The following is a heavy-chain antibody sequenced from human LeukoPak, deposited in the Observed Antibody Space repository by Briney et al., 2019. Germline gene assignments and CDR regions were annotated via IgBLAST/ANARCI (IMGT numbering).Heavy chain of an antibody. Sequence: ATVKVSCKASGYTFTSYAMHWVRQAPGQRLEWMGWINAGNGNTKYSQEFQGRVTITRDTSASTAYMELSSLRSEDMAVYYCARESLWFGELPTGDGYFDYWGQGTLVTVSS. CDR3: ARESLWFGELPTGDGYFDY. V-gene: IGHV1-3*03. CDR1: GYTFTSYA. CDR2: INAGNGNT. J-gene: IGHJ4*02. D-gene: IGHD3-10*01.